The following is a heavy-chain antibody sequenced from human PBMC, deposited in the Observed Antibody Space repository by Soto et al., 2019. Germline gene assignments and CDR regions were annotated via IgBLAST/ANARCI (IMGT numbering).Heavy chain of an antibody. V-gene: IGHV3-48*03. CDR1: GFTFSSYE. J-gene: IGHJ4*02. Sequence: GGSLRLSCAASGFTFSSYEMNWVRQAPGKGLEWVSYISSSGSTIYYADSVKGRFTISRDNAKNSLYLQMNSLRAEDTAVYYCARDSITMIVDYWGQGTLVTVSS. D-gene: IGHD3-22*01. CDR2: ISSSGSTI. CDR3: ARDSITMIVDY.